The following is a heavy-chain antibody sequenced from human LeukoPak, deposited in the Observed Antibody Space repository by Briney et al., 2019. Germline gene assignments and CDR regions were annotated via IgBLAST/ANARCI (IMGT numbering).Heavy chain of an antibody. V-gene: IGHV3-64D*09. Sequence: GGSLRLSCSASGFTFSSYAMHWVRQAPGKGLEYVSAISSNGGSTYYADSVKGRFTISRDNSKNTLYLQMSSLRAEDTVVYYCVKGYCSSISCYGDYWGQGTLVTFSS. CDR1: GFTFSSYA. J-gene: IGHJ4*02. CDR3: VKGYCSSISCYGDY. CDR2: ISSNGGST. D-gene: IGHD2-2*01.